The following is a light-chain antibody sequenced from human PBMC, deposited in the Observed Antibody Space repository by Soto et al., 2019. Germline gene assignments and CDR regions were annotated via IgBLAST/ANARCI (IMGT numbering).Light chain of an antibody. CDR3: QQYNSYSPLT. CDR2: KAS. Sequence: DIQMAQSPSTLSASVLDRFTITCRASQSISSWLAWYQQKPGKAPKLLIYKASGLESGVPSRFSGSGSGTDFTLTISSLQPDDFATYYCQQYNSYSPLTFGGGTKVDIK. J-gene: IGKJ4*01. CDR1: QSISSW. V-gene: IGKV1-5*03.